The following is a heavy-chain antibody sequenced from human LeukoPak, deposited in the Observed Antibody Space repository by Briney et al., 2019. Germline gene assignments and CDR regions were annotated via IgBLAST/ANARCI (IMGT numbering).Heavy chain of an antibody. CDR1: GYSFTNYW. V-gene: IGHV5-51*01. CDR2: IYPGDSDT. J-gene: IGHJ4*02. CDR3: ARSAYDYVWGSFTSGIDY. Sequence: KSGESLKISCKGSGYSFTNYWIGWVRQMPGKGLEWMGIIYPGDSDTRYSPSFQGQVTVSADKSISTAYLQWSSLKASDTAMYYCARSAYDYVWGSFTSGIDYWGQGTLVTVSS. D-gene: IGHD3-16*01.